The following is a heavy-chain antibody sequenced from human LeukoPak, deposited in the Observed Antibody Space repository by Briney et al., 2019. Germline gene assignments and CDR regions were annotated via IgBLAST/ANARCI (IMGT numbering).Heavy chain of an antibody. V-gene: IGHV1-18*01. J-gene: IGHJ5*02. CDR1: GYTFTSYG. CDR2: ISAYNGNT. CDR3: AREAILIRGSYFEAWFDP. Sequence: GASVKVSCKASGYTFTSYGISWVRQAPGQGLEWMGWISAYNGNTNYAQKLQGRVTMTTDTSTSTAYMELRSPRSDDTAVYYCAREAILIRGSYFEAWFDPWGQGTLVTVSS. D-gene: IGHD1-26*01.